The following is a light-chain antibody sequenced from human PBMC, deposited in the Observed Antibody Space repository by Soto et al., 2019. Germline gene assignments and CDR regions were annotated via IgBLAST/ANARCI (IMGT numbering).Light chain of an antibody. CDR2: HNN. V-gene: IGLV1-44*01. Sequence: QSVLTKPPAASGTPGQRVTISCSGSNSNVGSNTVDWYQQLPGTAPKLLIYHNNQRPSGVPDRLSGSKSGTSASLAISGLQSEDEADYYCAAWDDSLNAVVFGGGTKLTVL. CDR3: AAWDDSLNAVV. J-gene: IGLJ2*01. CDR1: NSNVGSNT.